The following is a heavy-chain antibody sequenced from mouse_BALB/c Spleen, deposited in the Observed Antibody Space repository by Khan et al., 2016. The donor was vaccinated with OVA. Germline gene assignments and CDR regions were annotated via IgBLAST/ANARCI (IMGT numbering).Heavy chain of an antibody. J-gene: IGHJ3*01. V-gene: IGHV1S136*01. CDR1: GYTFTNYV. Sequence: VQLQQSGPELVEPGASVKMSCKAAGYTFTNYVMHWVKQKPGQGLEWIGYINPYNAGTRYNEKFKGKATLTSDISSTTAYMELSSLTSEDSAVYYSARAGSSWDFSFPYWGQGTLVTVSA. CDR3: ARAGSSWDFSFPY. D-gene: IGHD4-1*01. CDR2: INPYNAGT.